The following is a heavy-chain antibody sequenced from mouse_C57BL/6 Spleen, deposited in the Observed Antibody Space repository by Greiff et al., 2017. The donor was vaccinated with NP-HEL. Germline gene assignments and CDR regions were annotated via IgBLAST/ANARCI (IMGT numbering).Heavy chain of an antibody. J-gene: IGHJ4*01. D-gene: IGHD4-1*01. CDR1: GFPFSHYF. V-gene: IGHV5-16*01. Sequence: VKLMASEGGLVQPGSSMQLSCTASGFPFSHYFMAWVRQVPEQGLAWVANIYYVCSISYYLDSLKSRFIISRDNAKNILYLQMSSLKSEDTATYYCARDGNFYAMDYWGQGTSVTVSS. CDR3: ARDGNFYAMDY. CDR2: IYYVCSIS.